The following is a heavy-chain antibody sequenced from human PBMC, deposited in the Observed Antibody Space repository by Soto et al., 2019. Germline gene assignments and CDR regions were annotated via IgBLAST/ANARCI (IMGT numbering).Heavy chain of an antibody. J-gene: IGHJ4*02. CDR1: GYTFTGFY. CDR2: INPKSGDT. CDR3: ASGGSRVSGEFDY. V-gene: IGHV1-2*04. D-gene: IGHD1-26*01. Sequence: QVQLVQSGAEVKKPGASVKVSCKASGYTFTGFYMHWVRQAPGQGLEWMGWINPKSGDTEYAQNFQGWVTMTRDTSISKAYGGRRGLNCEDTAVYYCASGGSRVSGEFDYGGQEPLVSVSS.